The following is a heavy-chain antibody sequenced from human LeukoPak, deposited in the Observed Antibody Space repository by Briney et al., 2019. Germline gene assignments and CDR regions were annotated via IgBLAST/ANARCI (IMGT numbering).Heavy chain of an antibody. D-gene: IGHD3-10*01. V-gene: IGHV3-21*01. CDR3: ARPFSGSAFDI. CDR2: ISSSSTFI. J-gene: IGHJ3*02. CDR1: GFTLSSYT. Sequence: TGGSLRLSCAASGFTLSSYTINWVRQTPGKGLEWLSSISSSSTFIYYADSVKGRITISRDNAKNSLFLQMNSLRAEDTAVYYCARPFSGSAFDIWGQGTIVTVSS.